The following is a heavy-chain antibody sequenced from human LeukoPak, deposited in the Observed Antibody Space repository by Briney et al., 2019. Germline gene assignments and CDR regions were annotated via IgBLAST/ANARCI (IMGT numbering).Heavy chain of an antibody. Sequence: SETLSLTCAVYGGSFSGYYWSWIRQPPGKGLEWIGEINHSGSTNYNPSLKSRVTISVDTSKNQFSLKLSSVTAADTAVYYCAREPPTVTTWDDASDIWGQGTMVTVSS. CDR1: GGSFSGYY. CDR2: INHSGST. J-gene: IGHJ3*02. CDR3: AREPPTVTTWDDASDI. V-gene: IGHV4-34*01. D-gene: IGHD4-17*01.